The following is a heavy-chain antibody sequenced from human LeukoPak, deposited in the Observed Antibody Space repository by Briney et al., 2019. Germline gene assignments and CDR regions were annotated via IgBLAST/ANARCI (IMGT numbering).Heavy chain of an antibody. CDR1: GYSFTSYW. CDR2: IYPGDSDT. Sequence: GESLKISCKGSGYSFTSYWIGWVRQMPGKGLEWMGIIYPGDSDTRYSPSFQGQVTISADKSISTAYLQWSSLKASDTAMYYCARSAYCSSTSCLYDAFDIWGQGTMVTVSS. CDR3: ARSAYCSSTSCLYDAFDI. V-gene: IGHV5-51*01. J-gene: IGHJ3*02. D-gene: IGHD2-2*01.